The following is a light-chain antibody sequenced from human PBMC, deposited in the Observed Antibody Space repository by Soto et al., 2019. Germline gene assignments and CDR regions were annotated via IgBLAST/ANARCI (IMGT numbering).Light chain of an antibody. CDR3: SSYTSSSIDYV. J-gene: IGLJ1*01. Sequence: QSALTQPASVSGSPGQSITISCTGTSSDVGGYNYVSWYQQHPGKAPKLMIYEVSNRPSGVSNRFSGSKYGNTASRTISGLQAEDEADYYCSSYTSSSIDYVFGTGTKLTVL. CDR2: EVS. CDR1: SSDVGGYNY. V-gene: IGLV2-14*01.